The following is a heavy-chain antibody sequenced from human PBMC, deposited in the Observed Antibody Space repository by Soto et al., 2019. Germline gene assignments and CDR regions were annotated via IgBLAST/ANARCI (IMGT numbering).Heavy chain of an antibody. D-gene: IGHD5-12*01. CDR1: GYTFTSYG. CDR3: ARDRLLRYSGYEEHYYGMDV. CDR2: ISAYNGNT. V-gene: IGHV1-18*04. Sequence: GASVKVSCKASGYTFTSYGISWVRQAPGQGLEWMGWISAYNGNTNYAQKLQGRVTMTTDTSTSTAYMELRSLRSDDTAVYYCARDRLLRYSGYEEHYYGMDVWGQGTTVTVSS. J-gene: IGHJ6*02.